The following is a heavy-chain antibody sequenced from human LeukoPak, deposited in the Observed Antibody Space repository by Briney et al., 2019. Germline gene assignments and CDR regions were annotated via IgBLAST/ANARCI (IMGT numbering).Heavy chain of an antibody. J-gene: IGHJ4*02. CDR1: GYTFTSYG. D-gene: IGHD6-13*01. Sequence: ASVKVSCKTSGYTFTSYGIIWVRQAPGQGLEWMGWISAYNGNRNYAQKLQGRVTMTTDTSTSTAYMELRSLRSDDTAAYYCARGGPGWDSSSWYNYWGQGTLVTVSS. CDR3: ARGGPGWDSSSWYNY. CDR2: ISAYNGNR. V-gene: IGHV1-18*01.